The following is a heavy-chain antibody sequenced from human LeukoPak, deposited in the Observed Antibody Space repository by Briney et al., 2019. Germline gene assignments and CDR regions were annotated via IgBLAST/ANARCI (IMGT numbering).Heavy chain of an antibody. V-gene: IGHV1-18*01. J-gene: IGHJ4*02. CDR3: ARTLENPIFGVGVRDY. CDR1: GYTFTSYG. CDR2: ISAYNGNT. Sequence: ASVKVSCKASGYTFTSYGISCVRQAPGHGLEWLGWISAYNGNTNYAQKLQGRVTMATDTSTSTGYMQPRSLRSDDTAVYSCARTLENPIFGVGVRDYCGQGTLVTVSS. D-gene: IGHD3-3*01.